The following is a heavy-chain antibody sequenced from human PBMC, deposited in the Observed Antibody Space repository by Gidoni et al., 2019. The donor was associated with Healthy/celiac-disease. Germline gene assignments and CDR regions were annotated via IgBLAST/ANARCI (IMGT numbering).Heavy chain of an antibody. CDR2: ISGSGGRK. Sequence: EVQLLESGGGLVQPGGSLRLSCAASGFTFSSYAMSWVRQAPGKGLEWVSAISGSGGRKYYADSVKGRFTISRENSKNTLYLQMNSLRAEDTAVYYCAKDGCSSTSCYQVGYYYGMDVWGQGTTVTVSS. CDR1: GFTFSSYA. CDR3: AKDGCSSTSCYQVGYYYGMDV. V-gene: IGHV3-23*01. D-gene: IGHD2-2*01. J-gene: IGHJ6*02.